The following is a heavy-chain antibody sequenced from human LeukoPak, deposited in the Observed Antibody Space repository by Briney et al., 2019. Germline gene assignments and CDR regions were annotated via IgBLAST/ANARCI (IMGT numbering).Heavy chain of an antibody. CDR2: IYNTGST. D-gene: IGHD3-10*01. CDR3: ARETPYGSGSYPFDY. CDR1: SASISTYY. J-gene: IGHJ4*02. Sequence: PSETLSLTCTVSSASISTYYWNWIRQPPGKGLEWIGYIYNTGSTSNNPSLKSRVTISVDTSKKHFSLRLSSVTAADTAVYYCARETPYGSGSYPFDYWGQGILVTVSS. V-gene: IGHV4-59*01.